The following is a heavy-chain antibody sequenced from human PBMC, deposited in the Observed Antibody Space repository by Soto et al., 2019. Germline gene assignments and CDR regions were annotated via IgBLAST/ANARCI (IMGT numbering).Heavy chain of an antibody. CDR3: GPRGAVADRRGY. D-gene: IGHD6-19*01. V-gene: IGHV4-34*01. CDR2: INHSGNT. Sequence: SETLSVTCAVSGGSFSDFYWTWIRQLPGKGLEWIGEINHSGNTNYNPSLKSRVAISVDTSKNQFSLYLGSVTAADTAVYYCGPRGAVADRRGYWGQGTLVTVSS. J-gene: IGHJ4*02. CDR1: GGSFSDFY.